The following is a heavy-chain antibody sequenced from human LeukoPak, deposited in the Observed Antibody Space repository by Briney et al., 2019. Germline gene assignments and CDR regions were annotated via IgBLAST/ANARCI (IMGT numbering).Heavy chain of an antibody. CDR1: GGSISGAGYY. J-gene: IGHJ4*02. Sequence: SQTLSLTCTVCGGSISGAGYYWSWIRQHPGKGLEWVGYIYYNGNTYYNPSLKSRVTISVDTSKNQFSLKLNSVTATDTAVYYCARHYGPWGQGTLVTVSS. CDR3: ARHYGP. V-gene: IGHV4-31*03. CDR2: IYYNGNT. D-gene: IGHD3-16*01.